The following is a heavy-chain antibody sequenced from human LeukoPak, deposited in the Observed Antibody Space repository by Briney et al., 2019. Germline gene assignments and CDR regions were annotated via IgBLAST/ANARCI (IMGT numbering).Heavy chain of an antibody. CDR2: IYPGDSDI. J-gene: IGHJ4*02. CDR1: GYTFTNYW. CDR3: ARRNYYDSRGYYCDY. V-gene: IGHV5-51*01. Sequence: GESLKISCKVSGYTFTNYWIVWVRQMPGKGLEWMVIIYPGDSDIRYSPSFQGQVTFSADKSITTAYLQWSSLKASDTAMYYCARRNYYDSRGYYCDYWGQGTLVTVSS. D-gene: IGHD3-22*01.